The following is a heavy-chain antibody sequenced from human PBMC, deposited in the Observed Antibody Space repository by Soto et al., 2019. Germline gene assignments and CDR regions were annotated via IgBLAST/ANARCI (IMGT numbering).Heavy chain of an antibody. D-gene: IGHD1-1*01. J-gene: IGHJ6*02. Sequence: QVQLQESGPGLVKPSGTLSLTCAVSGGSISSSNWWSWVRQPPGKGLEWIGEIYHSGSTNYNPSLKSRVTISVDKSKNLFSLKLSSVTAADTAVYYCARDRKWIQLDYYYGMDVWGQGTTVTVSS. CDR3: ARDRKWIQLDYYYGMDV. V-gene: IGHV4-4*02. CDR2: IYHSGST. CDR1: GGSISSSNW.